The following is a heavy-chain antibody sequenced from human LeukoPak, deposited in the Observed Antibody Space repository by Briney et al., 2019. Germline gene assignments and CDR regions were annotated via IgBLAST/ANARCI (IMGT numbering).Heavy chain of an antibody. CDR1: GYTFTGYY. V-gene: IGHV1-2*02. CDR2: INPNSGGT. Sequence: ASVKVSCKASGYTFTGYYMHWVRQAPGQGLEWMGWINPNSGGTNYAQKFQGRVTMTRDTSISTAYMELSRLRSDDKAVYYCARDYYDSSGSYFDYWGQGTLVTVSS. D-gene: IGHD3-22*01. J-gene: IGHJ4*02. CDR3: ARDYYDSSGSYFDY.